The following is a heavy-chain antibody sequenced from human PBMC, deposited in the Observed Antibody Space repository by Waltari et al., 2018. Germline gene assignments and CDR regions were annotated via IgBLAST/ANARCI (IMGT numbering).Heavy chain of an antibody. CDR1: GGSISSGSYY. CDR2: IYTSGST. CDR3: ARSHSSSWTNYYYYGMDV. D-gene: IGHD6-13*01. V-gene: IGHV4-61*02. J-gene: IGHJ6*02. Sequence: QVQLQESGPGLVKPSQTLSLTCTVSGGSISSGSYYWSWIRQPAGQGLEWIGRIYTSGSTNYNPSLKSRVTISVDTSKNQFSLKLSSVTAADTAVYYCARSHSSSWTNYYYYGMDVWGQGTTVTVSS.